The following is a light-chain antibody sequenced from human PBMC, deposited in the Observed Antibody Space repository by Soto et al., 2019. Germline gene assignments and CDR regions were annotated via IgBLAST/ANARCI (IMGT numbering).Light chain of an antibody. CDR2: GNS. CDR1: SSNIGAGYD. Sequence: QSVLTQPPSVSGAPGQRVTISCTGSSSNIGAGYDVHWYRQLPGTAPKLLIYGNSNRPSGVPDRFSGSKSGTSASLAITGLQAEDEADYYGQSYDSSLSGVVFGGGTNLTVL. V-gene: IGLV1-40*01. CDR3: QSYDSSLSGVV. J-gene: IGLJ2*01.